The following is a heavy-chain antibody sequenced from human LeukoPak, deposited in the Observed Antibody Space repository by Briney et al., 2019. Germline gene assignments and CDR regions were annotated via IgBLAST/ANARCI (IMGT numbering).Heavy chain of an antibody. D-gene: IGHD6-19*01. CDR2: IYYSGST. CDR3: ARHGIAVAAIDY. CDR1: GGSISSGGYY. V-gene: IGHV4-31*03. Sequence: SQTLSLTCTVSGGSISSGGYYWSWIRQHPGKGLEWIGYIYYSGSTYYNPSLKSRVTISVDTSKNQFSLKLSSVTAADTAVYYCARHGIAVAAIDYWGQGTLVTVSS. J-gene: IGHJ4*02.